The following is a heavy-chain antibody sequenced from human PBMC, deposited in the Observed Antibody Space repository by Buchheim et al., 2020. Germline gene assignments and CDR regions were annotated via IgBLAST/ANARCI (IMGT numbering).Heavy chain of an antibody. J-gene: IGHJ1*01. CDR1: GYIFTGYY. CDR3: ARDEAAADTEYFQY. Sequence: QVQLVQPGAEVKKPGASVKVSCKAAGYIFTGYYMHWVRQAPGQGLEWMGWINPNSGGTNYAQKFQGRVTMTTDTSISPAYMDLSRLRSDDTAVYYCARDEAAADTEYFQYWGQGTL. CDR2: INPNSGGT. D-gene: IGHD6-13*01. V-gene: IGHV1-2*02.